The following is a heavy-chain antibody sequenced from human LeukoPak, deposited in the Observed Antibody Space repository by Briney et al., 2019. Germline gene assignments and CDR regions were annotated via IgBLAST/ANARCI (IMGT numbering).Heavy chain of an antibody. CDR1: GGSISSGSYY. Sequence: SQTLSLTCTVSGGSISSGSYYWSWIRQPAGKGLEWIGRIYTSGSTNYNPSLKSRVTISVDTSKNQFSLKLSSVTAADTAVYYCASTSRLSRLTMATTPNFDYWSQGTLVTVSS. V-gene: IGHV4-61*02. D-gene: IGHD5-24*01. CDR3: ASTSRLSRLTMATTPNFDY. CDR2: IYTSGST. J-gene: IGHJ4*02.